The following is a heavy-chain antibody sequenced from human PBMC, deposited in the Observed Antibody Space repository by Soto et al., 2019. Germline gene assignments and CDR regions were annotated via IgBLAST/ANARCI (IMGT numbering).Heavy chain of an antibody. CDR1: GGSSISYY. V-gene: IGHV4-59*01. J-gene: IGHJ3*02. CDR3: ARLVVLAAHDAFAI. Sequence: LVTLGLTSRMSGGSSISYYLSLIPQPPGKGLEWIGYIYYSGSTNYNPSLKSRVTISVDTSKNQFSLKLSSVTAADTAVYYCARLVVLAAHDAFAILVKGTMVTVSS. D-gene: IGHD2-15*01. CDR2: IYYSGST.